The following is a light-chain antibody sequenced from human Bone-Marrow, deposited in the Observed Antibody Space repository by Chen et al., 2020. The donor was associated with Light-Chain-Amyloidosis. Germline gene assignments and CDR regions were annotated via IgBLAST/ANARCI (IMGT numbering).Light chain of an antibody. Sequence: DVVMTQTPLSLSVTPGQPASISCKSSQSLLYSNGLTYLYWFLQKPGQPPQLLIYEAFNRFSGMQHRFSGSGSGTDFTLKISRVEAEDVGTYYCMQSIHLRTFGQGIKVEIK. V-gene: IGKV2D-29*01. CDR2: EAF. J-gene: IGKJ1*01. CDR1: QSLLYSNGLTY. CDR3: MQSIHLRT.